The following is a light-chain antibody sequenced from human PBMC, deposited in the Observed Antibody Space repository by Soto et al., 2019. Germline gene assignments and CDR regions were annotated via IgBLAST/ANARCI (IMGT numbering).Light chain of an antibody. CDR2: DAS. CDR1: QTISRS. CDR3: QQYHNWPA. V-gene: IGKV3-15*01. Sequence: EIVLTQSPVTLSVSPGERATLSCRASQTISRSLAWYQQKPGQAPRLLIYDASTRATGIPARFSGSGSGTEFTLAISSLQSEDFAVYYCQQYHNWPAFGQGTKVDI. J-gene: IGKJ1*01.